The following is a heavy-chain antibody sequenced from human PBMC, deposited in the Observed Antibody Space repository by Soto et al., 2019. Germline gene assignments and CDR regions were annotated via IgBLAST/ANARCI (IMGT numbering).Heavy chain of an antibody. Sequence: SETLSLTCTVSGGYISSYYCSWIRKHTGKGLEGIRYIYYSRSNNYNPSLKSRVTISVDTFKNQFSVKLSSVAAADTAVYYCSRQMRGATISIYYYGMDVWGQGTTVTVSS. CDR2: IYYSRSN. CDR3: SRQMRGATISIYYYGMDV. J-gene: IGHJ6*02. D-gene: IGHD1-26*01. V-gene: IGHV4-59*01. CDR1: GGYISSYY.